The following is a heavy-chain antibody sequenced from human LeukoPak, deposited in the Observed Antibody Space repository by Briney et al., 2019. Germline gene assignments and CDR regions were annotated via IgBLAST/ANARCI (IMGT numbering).Heavy chain of an antibody. Sequence: SQTLSLTCTVSGGSISSGGYYWSWIRQPPGKGLEWIGYIYHSGSTYYNPSLKSRVTISVDTSKNQFSLKMSSVTAADTAVYYCARDPHIAAVDYFDYWGQGTLVTVSS. CDR3: ARDPHIAAVDYFDY. CDR2: IYHSGST. CDR1: GGSISSGGYY. D-gene: IGHD6-13*01. J-gene: IGHJ4*02. V-gene: IGHV4-30-2*01.